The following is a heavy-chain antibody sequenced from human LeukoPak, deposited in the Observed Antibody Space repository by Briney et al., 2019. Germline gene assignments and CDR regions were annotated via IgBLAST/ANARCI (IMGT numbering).Heavy chain of an antibody. CDR2: INEDGSYK. CDR1: GFTFTSYW. D-gene: IGHD2-21*02. J-gene: IGHJ4*02. V-gene: IGHV3-7*01. Sequence: SGGSLRLSCAVSGFTFTSYWMSWVRQAPGKGLEWVANINEDGSYKFHADSVKGRLTISRDNSKNSLYLQMSSLRADDTAVYYRARDATRGGDNDYWGQGTRVIVSS. CDR3: ARDATRGGDNDY.